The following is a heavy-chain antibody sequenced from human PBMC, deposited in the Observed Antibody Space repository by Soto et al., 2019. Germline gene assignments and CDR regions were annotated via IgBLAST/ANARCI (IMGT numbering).Heavy chain of an antibody. CDR2: IIPIFGTA. Sequence: QVQLVKSGAEVKKPGSSVKVSCKASGGTFSSYAISWVRQAPGQGLEWMGGIIPIFGTANYAQKFQGRVTITADESTSTAYMELSSLRSEDTAVYYCARKGRDGYYFPHNYYSYGMDVWGQGTTVTVSS. CDR1: GGTFSSYA. V-gene: IGHV1-69*01. D-gene: IGHD5-12*01. J-gene: IGHJ6*02. CDR3: ARKGRDGYYFPHNYYSYGMDV.